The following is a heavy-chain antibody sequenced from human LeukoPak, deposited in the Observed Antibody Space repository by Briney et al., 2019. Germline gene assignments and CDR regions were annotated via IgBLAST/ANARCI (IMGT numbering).Heavy chain of an antibody. J-gene: IGHJ4*02. CDR1: GFTFSSYE. CDR2: ISSSGSTR. Sequence: GSLRLSCAASGFTFSSYEMNWVRQAPGKGLEWVSYISSSGSTRYYADSVKGRFTVSRDNAKNSLYLQMNSLRAEDTAVYYCARVHIAVAGPYVDYWGQGTLVTVSS. D-gene: IGHD6-19*01. CDR3: ARVHIAVAGPYVDY. V-gene: IGHV3-48*03.